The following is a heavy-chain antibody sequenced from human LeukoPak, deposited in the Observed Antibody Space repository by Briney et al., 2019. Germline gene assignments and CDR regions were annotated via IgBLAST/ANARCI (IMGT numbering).Heavy chain of an antibody. Sequence: GGSLRLSCAASGFTVSSNYMSWVRQAPGKGLGWVSVIYSGGSTYYADSVKGRFTISRDNSKNTLYLQMNSLRAEDTAVYYCARDKMYSSSWYYYYYYYMDVWGKGTTVTVSS. CDR1: GFTVSSNY. D-gene: IGHD6-13*01. V-gene: IGHV3-66*02. CDR3: ARDKMYSSSWYYYYYYYMDV. CDR2: IYSGGST. J-gene: IGHJ6*03.